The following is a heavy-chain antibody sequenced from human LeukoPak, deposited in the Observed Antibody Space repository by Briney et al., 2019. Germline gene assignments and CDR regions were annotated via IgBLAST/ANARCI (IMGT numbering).Heavy chain of an antibody. CDR1: GFTFDDYT. D-gene: IGHD6-19*01. J-gene: IGHJ4*02. Sequence: PGGSLRLSCAASGFTFDDYTMHWVRQAPGKGLEWVSLISWDGGSTYYADSVKGRFTISRDNSKNSLYLQMNSLRTEDTALYYCAKEHSSGWYPGNYFDYWGQGTLVTVSS. V-gene: IGHV3-43*01. CDR3: AKEHSSGWYPGNYFDY. CDR2: ISWDGGST.